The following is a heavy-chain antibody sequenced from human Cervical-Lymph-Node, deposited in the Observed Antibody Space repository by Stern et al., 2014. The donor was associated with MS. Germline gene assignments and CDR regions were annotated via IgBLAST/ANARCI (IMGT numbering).Heavy chain of an antibody. CDR1: GGTFSKFP. D-gene: IGHD6-13*01. Sequence: VQLVESGAEVTKPGSSGKVSCKASGGTFSKFPSSWVRQAPGQGLEWMGGIFPVFGTPTYAQEFRGRVTIPADVSPSTVYMELSSLRSDDTAVYYCALSSETSDRWYSLGYDLWGQGTLVTVSS. V-gene: IGHV1-69*01. CDR3: ALSSETSDRWYSLGYDL. CDR2: IFPVFGTP. J-gene: IGHJ5*02.